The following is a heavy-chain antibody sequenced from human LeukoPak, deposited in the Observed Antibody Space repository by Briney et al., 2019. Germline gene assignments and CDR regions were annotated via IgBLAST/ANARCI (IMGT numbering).Heavy chain of an antibody. CDR2: INHRGST. Sequence: SETLSLTCAVYGGSFSGYYWSWIRQPPGKGLEWIGEINHRGSTNYNPSLKSRVTISVDTSKNQFSLKLSSVTAADTAVYYCARAGLGYCSSTSCRNWFDPWGQGTLVTVSS. CDR1: GGSFSGYY. J-gene: IGHJ5*02. D-gene: IGHD2-2*01. CDR3: ARAGLGYCSSTSCRNWFDP. V-gene: IGHV4-34*01.